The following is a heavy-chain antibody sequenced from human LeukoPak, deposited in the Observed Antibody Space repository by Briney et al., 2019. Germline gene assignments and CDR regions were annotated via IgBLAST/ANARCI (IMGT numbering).Heavy chain of an antibody. CDR2: ISGSGDTT. J-gene: IGHJ3*02. V-gene: IGHV3-23*01. CDR1: GFIFSNYA. D-gene: IGHD3-22*01. CDR3: AKDGKMIVVLFGAFDI. Sequence: GGSLRLSCATSGFIFSNYAVNWVRQAPGKGLEWVSIISGSGDTTYYADSVKGRFTISRDNSKKTLYMQMNSLRPEDTAVYYCAKDGKMIVVLFGAFDIWGQGTMVTVSS.